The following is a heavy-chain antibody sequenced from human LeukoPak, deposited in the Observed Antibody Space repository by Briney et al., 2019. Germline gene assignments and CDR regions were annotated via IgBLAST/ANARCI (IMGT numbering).Heavy chain of an antibody. V-gene: IGHV3-74*03. Sequence: PGGSLRLSCAASGFTFSGYWMHWVRQAPGKGQVWVSRINTEGSSTAYADSMEVRFTISRNNAKSTLSLQMNSLRVEDTAVYYCARDGGGFMDVWGKGTTVTVSS. CDR2: INTEGSST. D-gene: IGHD3-16*01. J-gene: IGHJ6*03. CDR3: ARDGGGFMDV. CDR1: GFTFSGYW.